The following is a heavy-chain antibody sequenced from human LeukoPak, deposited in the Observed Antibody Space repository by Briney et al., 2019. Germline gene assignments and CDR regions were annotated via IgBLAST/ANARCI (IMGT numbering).Heavy chain of an antibody. D-gene: IGHD5-18*01. CDR3: AISSRQGYSVGTLDY. CDR1: GGSISSGGYY. CDR2: IYYSGST. Sequence: SQTLSLTCTVSGGSISSGGYYWSWIRQHPGKGLEWIGYIYYSGSTYYNPSLKSRVTISVDTSKNQFSLKLSSVTAADTAVYYCAISSRQGYSVGTLDYWGQGTLVTASS. V-gene: IGHV4-31*03. J-gene: IGHJ4*02.